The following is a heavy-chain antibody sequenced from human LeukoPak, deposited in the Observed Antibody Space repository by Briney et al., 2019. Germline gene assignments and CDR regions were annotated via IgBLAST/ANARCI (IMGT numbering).Heavy chain of an antibody. CDR2: HCACHSNT. CDR3: ARHSVCRTYYFDN. CDR1: GYSFTSYW. J-gene: IGHJ4*02. Sequence: GESLNTSCQCSGYSFTSYWIGWVRPMPGKGMEWMGMHCACHSNTRYHPSLKGQVTSSADKSISTAHLQWNSLKASDTATYYCARHSVCRTYYFDNWGQGTLVSVSS. V-gene: IGHV5-51*01. D-gene: IGHD2-15*01.